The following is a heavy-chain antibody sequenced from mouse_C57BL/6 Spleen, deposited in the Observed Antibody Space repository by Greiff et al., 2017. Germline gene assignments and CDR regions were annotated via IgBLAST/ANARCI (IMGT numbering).Heavy chain of an antibody. Sequence: QVQLQQSGAELVKPGASVKMSCKASGYTFTSYWITWVKQRPGQGLEWIGDIYPGSGSTNYNEKFKSKATLTVDTSSSTAYMQLSSLTSEDSAVYYGAREGAYGNYFDYWGQGTTLTVSS. CDR2: IYPGSGST. J-gene: IGHJ2*01. CDR1: GYTFTSYW. V-gene: IGHV1-55*01. CDR3: AREGAYGNYFDY. D-gene: IGHD2-1*01.